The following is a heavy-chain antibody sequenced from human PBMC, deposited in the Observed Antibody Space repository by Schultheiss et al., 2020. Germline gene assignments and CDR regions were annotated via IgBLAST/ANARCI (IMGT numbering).Heavy chain of an antibody. J-gene: IGHJ3*02. CDR2: ISGGST. CDR1: GFTFSSYG. D-gene: IGHD6-19*01. CDR3: AKDMGSSGWFDAFDI. Sequence: GGSLRLSCAASGFTFSSYGMHWVRQAPGKGLEWVSSISGGSTYYADSRKGRFTISRDNAKNSLYLQMNSLRAEDTALYYCAKDMGSSGWFDAFDIWGQGTMVTVSS. V-gene: IGHV3-38-3*01.